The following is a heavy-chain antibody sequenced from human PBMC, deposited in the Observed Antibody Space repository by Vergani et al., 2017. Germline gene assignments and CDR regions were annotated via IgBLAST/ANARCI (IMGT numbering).Heavy chain of an antibody. V-gene: IGHV3-30*02. CDR2: VLFDE. CDR1: GFTFNRYG. Sequence: QVQLVQSGGGVVQPGGSLRLSCVASGFTFNRYGMQWVRQAPGKGLEWVAYVLFDEYYADSVKGRFIVSRDNSNDALYLQMNSLRTDDTAVYYCARDLAYCHEGSCALWGQGSVVTVSS. CDR3: ARDLAYCHEGSCAL. D-gene: IGHD2-15*01. J-gene: IGHJ4*02.